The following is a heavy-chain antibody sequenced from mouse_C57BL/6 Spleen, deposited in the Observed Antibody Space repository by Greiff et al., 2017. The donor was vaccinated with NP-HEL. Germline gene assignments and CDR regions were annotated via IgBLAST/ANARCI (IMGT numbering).Heavy chain of an antibody. CDR2: IWGVGST. Sequence: VQLVESGPGLVAPSQSLSITCTVSGFSLTSYGVDWVRQSPGKGLEWLGVIWGVGSTNYNSALKSRLSISKDNSKSQVFLKMNSLQTDDTAMYYCASSSGYGDYYAMDYWGQGTSVTVSS. CDR3: ASSSGYGDYYAMDY. J-gene: IGHJ4*01. V-gene: IGHV2-6*01. D-gene: IGHD3-2*02. CDR1: GFSLTSYG.